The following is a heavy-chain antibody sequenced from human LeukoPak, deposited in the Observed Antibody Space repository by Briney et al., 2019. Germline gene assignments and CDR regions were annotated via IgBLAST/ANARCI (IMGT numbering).Heavy chain of an antibody. D-gene: IGHD3-10*01. V-gene: IGHV4-31*03. CDR1: GGSTRNGDYY. CDR2: IYNSGT. Sequence: SETLSLTCTVSGGSTRNGDYYWSWIRQHPGKGLEWIGYIYNSGTYYNPSLKSRVTISGETSQGQFSLKLNSVTAADTAVYYCARDASRSPPYYFDYWGQGALVTVSS. CDR3: ARDASRSPPYYFDY. J-gene: IGHJ4*02.